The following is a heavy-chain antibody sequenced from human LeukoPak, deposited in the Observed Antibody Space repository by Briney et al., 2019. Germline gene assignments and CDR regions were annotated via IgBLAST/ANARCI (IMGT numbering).Heavy chain of an antibody. CDR3: ARGDPGQTSASHAFDI. CDR2: IYYSETT. J-gene: IGHJ3*02. V-gene: IGHV4-59*01. CDR1: GGSISDYY. Sequence: SETLSLTCTVSGGSISDYYWSWIRRPPGKGLEWIGDIYYSETTNYNPSLENRVTISLHTSENKVSLKLSSVTAADTAVYYCARGDPGQTSASHAFDILGQGTMVTVSS.